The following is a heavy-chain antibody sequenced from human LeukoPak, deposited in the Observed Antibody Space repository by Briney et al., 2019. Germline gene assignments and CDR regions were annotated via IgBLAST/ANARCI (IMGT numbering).Heavy chain of an antibody. CDR3: ARVGASSGYQDRWATVGY. V-gene: IGHV3-23*01. CDR1: GFPFSSSV. D-gene: IGHD3-22*01. Sequence: GGFLRLSCAASGFPFSSSVMTWVRQAPGKGLEWVSVITGSGAVTYYAGSVKGRFTISSDNSKNTLYLQMNSLRAEDTAVYYCARVGASSGYQDRWATVGYWGQGTLVTVSS. CDR2: ITGSGAVT. J-gene: IGHJ4*02.